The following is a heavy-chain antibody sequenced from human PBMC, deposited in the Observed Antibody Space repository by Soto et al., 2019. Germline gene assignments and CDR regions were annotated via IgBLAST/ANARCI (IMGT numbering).Heavy chain of an antibody. Sequence: TSETLSLTCTVSGGSISSSSYYWGWIRQPPGKGLEWIGSIYYSGSTYYNPSLKSRVTISVDTSKNQFSLKLSSVTAADTAVYYCVRVSQVSVGTFDFWGQGTLVTVSS. CDR1: GGSISSSSYY. J-gene: IGHJ4*01. CDR3: VRVSQVSVGTFDF. CDR2: IYYSGST. V-gene: IGHV4-39*01.